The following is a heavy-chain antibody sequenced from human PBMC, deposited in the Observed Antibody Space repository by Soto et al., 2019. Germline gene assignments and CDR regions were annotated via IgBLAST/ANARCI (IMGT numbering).Heavy chain of an antibody. CDR3: AGAPGSPGDYYDFGMDV. J-gene: IGHJ6*02. Sequence: EVQLVEHGGGLVQPGGSLRLSCAASGFTFSSYSMNWVRQAPGKGLEWVSYISISSSTIYYADSVKGRFTISRDNAKNTLYLQMNSLRAEDRAASYCAGAPGSPGDYYDFGMDVWGQGTTVTVSS. V-gene: IGHV3-48*01. CDR1: GFTFSSYS. D-gene: IGHD2-15*01. CDR2: ISISSSTI.